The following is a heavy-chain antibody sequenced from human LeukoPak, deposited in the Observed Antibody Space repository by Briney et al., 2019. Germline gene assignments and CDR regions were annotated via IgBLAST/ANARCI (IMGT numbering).Heavy chain of an antibody. V-gene: IGHV3-23*01. CDR2: ISGSGGST. J-gene: IGHJ6*02. D-gene: IGHD3-22*01. CDR1: GFTFSSYD. CDR3: AGNPKTYYYDSRAHYYYYGMDV. Sequence: GGSLRLSCAASGFTFSSYDMSWVRHAPGKGLEWVSAISGSGGSTYYADSVKGRFTISRDNPKNTLYLQMNSLRAEDTAVYYCAGNPKTYYYDSRAHYYYYGMDVWGQGTTVTVSS.